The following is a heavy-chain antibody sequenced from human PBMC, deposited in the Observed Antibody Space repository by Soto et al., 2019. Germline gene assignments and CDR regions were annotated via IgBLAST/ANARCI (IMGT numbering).Heavy chain of an antibody. D-gene: IGHD2-15*01. J-gene: IGHJ6*03. CDR3: ARVRRCSGGSCYVYYYYYMDV. V-gene: IGHV4-31*03. CDR2: IYYSGST. CDR1: GGSISSGGYY. Sequence: QVQLQESGPGLVKPSQTLSLTCTVSGGSISSGGYYWSWIRQHPGKSLEWIGYIYYSGSTYYNPSLKSRVTISVDTSKNQFSLKLSSVTAADTAVYYCARVRRCSGGSCYVYYYYYMDVWGKGTTVTVSS.